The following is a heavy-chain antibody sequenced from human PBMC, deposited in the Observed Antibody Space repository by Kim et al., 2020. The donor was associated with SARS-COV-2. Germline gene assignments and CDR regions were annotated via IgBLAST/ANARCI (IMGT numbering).Heavy chain of an antibody. D-gene: IGHD3-3*01. V-gene: IGHV5-51*01. J-gene: IGHJ4*02. CDR2: IYPGDSDT. CDR1: GYSFTSYW. CDR3: ARPIDFWSGYPDY. Sequence: GESLKISCKGSGYSFTSYWIGWVRQIPGKGLEWMGIIYPGDSDTRYSPSFQGQVTISADKSISTAYLQWSSLKASDTAMYYCARPIDFWSGYPDYWGQGTLVTVSS.